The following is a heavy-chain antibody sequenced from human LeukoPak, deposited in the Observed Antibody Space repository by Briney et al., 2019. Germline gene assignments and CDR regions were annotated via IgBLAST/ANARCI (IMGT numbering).Heavy chain of an antibody. V-gene: IGHV5-10-1*01. Sequence: GESLRISCKGSGYTFPSFWITWVRQMPGKGREWMGMIDPSDSYTSYSPSFQGHVTISADKSITTAYLQWSSLKASDTALYYCARQGYTRSSYDFWGQGTLVTVSS. CDR1: GYTFPSFW. CDR3: ARQGYTRSSYDF. CDR2: IDPSDSYT. D-gene: IGHD6-6*01. J-gene: IGHJ4*02.